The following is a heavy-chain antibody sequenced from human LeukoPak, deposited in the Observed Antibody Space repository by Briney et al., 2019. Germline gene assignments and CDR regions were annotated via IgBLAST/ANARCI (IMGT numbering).Heavy chain of an antibody. CDR1: GFTFSSYA. J-gene: IGHJ4*02. CDR3: AKDSLLLSSTY. D-gene: IGHD3-10*01. V-gene: IGHV3-23*01. CDR2: ISGSGSST. Sequence: GGSLRLSCAASGFTFSSYAMSWVRQAPGKGLEWVSAISGSGSSTYYADSVKGRFTISRDNSKNTLYLQMNSLRAEDTAVYYCAKDSLLLSSTYWGQGTLVTVSS.